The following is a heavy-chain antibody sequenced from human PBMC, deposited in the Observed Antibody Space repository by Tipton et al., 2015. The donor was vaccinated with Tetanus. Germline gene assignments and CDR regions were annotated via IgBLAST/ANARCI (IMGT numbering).Heavy chain of an antibody. V-gene: IGHV6-1*01. D-gene: IGHD4-11*01. Sequence: GLVKPSQTLSLTCAISGDSVSSNTMAWSWIRQSPSRGLEWLGRTYYRSKWFNDYAVSLRGRITVNADTSRNQFSLQLNPVIPEDTAVYYCARDPGHSADVWGQGTTVTVSS. CDR2: TYYRSKWFN. CDR3: ARDPGHSADV. J-gene: IGHJ6*02. CDR1: GDSVSSNTMA.